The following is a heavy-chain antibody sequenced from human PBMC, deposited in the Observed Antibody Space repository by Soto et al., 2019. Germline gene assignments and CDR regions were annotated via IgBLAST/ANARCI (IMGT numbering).Heavy chain of an antibody. V-gene: IGHV1-2*04. J-gene: IGHJ4*02. CDR2: INPNSGGT. Sequence: GVSAKVARKASGYTVSGSYMHGVRKAPGQGLEWMGWINPNSGGTNYAQKFQGWVTMTRDTSISTAYMELSRLRSDDTAVYYCARAPFTYCSSTSCPFDYWGQGTLVTVPQ. CDR1: GYTVSGSY. D-gene: IGHD2-2*01. CDR3: ARAPFTYCSSTSCPFDY.